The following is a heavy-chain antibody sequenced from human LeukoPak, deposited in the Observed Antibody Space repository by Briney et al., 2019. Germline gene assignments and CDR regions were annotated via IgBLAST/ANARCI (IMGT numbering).Heavy chain of an antibody. Sequence: GGSLRLSCAASGFTFSSYAMHWVRQAPGKGLEWVAVISYDGSNKYYADSVKGRFTISRDNSKNTLYLQMNSLRAEDTAVYYCAREGVSGWLPEWFDPWGQGTLVTVSS. D-gene: IGHD6-19*01. CDR1: GFTFSSYA. J-gene: IGHJ5*02. CDR2: ISYDGSNK. V-gene: IGHV3-30*04. CDR3: AREGVSGWLPEWFDP.